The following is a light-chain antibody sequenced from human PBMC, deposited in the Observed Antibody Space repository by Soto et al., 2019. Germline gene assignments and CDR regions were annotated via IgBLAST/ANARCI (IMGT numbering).Light chain of an antibody. CDR3: MPATPSYT. J-gene: IGKJ2*01. CDR2: KLS. CDR1: QSLVHSDGNTY. Sequence: DIVLTQTPLSSPVTLGQPASISCRSSQSLVHSDGNTYFNWLQQRPGQPPRLLIYKLSKRFPGVPDRFSGRGAGTDFRQIISREEAEDVGVYYCMPATPSYTFCQGTKLQIK. V-gene: IGKV2-24*01.